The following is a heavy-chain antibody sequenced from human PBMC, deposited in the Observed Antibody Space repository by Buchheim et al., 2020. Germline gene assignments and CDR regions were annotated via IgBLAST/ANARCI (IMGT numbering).Heavy chain of an antibody. CDR3: ARDVIGPYDY. J-gene: IGHJ4*02. V-gene: IGHV3-74*01. Sequence: EVQLVESGGGLVQPGGSLRLSCAASGFTFSSYWMHWVRQVPGKGLVWVSNINTDGTTIRYADSVKGRFTISRDNAKKTLYLQMNSLRAEDTAVYYCARDVIGPYDYWGQG. CDR2: INTDGTTI. CDR1: GFTFSSYW.